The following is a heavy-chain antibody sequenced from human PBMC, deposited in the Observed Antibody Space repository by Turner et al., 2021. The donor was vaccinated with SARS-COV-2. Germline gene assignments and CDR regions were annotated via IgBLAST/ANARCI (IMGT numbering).Heavy chain of an antibody. Sequence: QVQLVQSGAEVKKPGSSVKVSCKASGGTFSTYAITWVRQAPGQGLEWMGGIIPIFGKANYEQKFQGRVTITADESTSTAYMELSSLRSEDTAVYYCARVGVGGSSWPKDFDYWGQGTLVTVSS. CDR1: GGTFSTYA. CDR3: ARVGVGGSSWPKDFDY. V-gene: IGHV1-69*01. D-gene: IGHD6-13*01. J-gene: IGHJ4*02. CDR2: IIPIFGKA.